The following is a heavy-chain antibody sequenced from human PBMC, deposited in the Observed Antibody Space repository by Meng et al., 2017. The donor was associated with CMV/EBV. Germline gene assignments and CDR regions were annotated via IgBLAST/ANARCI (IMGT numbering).Heavy chain of an antibody. D-gene: IGHD2-2*01. CDR1: GYTFTGYY. Sequence: ASVKVSCKASGYTFTGYYMHWVRQAPGQGLERMGWINPNSGGTNYAQKFQGRVTMTRDTSISTAYMELSRLRSDDTAVYYCARQLQFGEYGMDVWGQGTTVTVSS. J-gene: IGHJ6*02. V-gene: IGHV1-2*02. CDR3: ARQLQFGEYGMDV. CDR2: INPNSGGT.